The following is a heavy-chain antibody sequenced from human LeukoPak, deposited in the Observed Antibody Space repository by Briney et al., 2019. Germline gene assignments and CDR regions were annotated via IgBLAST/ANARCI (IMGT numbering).Heavy chain of an antibody. D-gene: IGHD5-24*01. J-gene: IGHJ3*02. V-gene: IGHV3-23*01. Sequence: GGSLRLSCAASGFSFSSYWMSWVRQAPGKGLEWVSAISGSGGSTYYADSVKGRFTISRDNSKNTLYLQMNSLRAEDTAVYYCAKIVSPAGGWLQLGAFDIWGQGTMVTVSS. CDR3: AKIVSPAGGWLQLGAFDI. CDR1: GFSFSSYW. CDR2: ISGSGGST.